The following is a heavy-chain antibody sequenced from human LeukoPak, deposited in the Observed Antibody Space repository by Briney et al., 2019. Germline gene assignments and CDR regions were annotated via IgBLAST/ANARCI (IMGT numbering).Heavy chain of an antibody. Sequence: PGGSLRLSCAASGFTFSSYAMNWVRQAPGKGLEWVSTISGSGSSTYYVDSMKGRFTISRDNSKNTLFLQMNSLRAEDTAVYYCAKAYGSGSYRYAFDIWGQGTMVTVSS. CDR2: ISGSGSST. J-gene: IGHJ3*02. CDR1: GFTFSSYA. D-gene: IGHD3-10*01. CDR3: AKAYGSGSYRYAFDI. V-gene: IGHV3-23*01.